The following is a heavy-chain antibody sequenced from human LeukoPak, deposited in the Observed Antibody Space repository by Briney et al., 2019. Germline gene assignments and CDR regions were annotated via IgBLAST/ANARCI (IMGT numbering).Heavy chain of an antibody. CDR3: ASNPPNTGDFYY. Sequence: AASVKVSCKASGYTFTGYYMHWVRQAPGQGLEWMGRINPNSGGTNYAQKFQGRVTMTRDTSISTAYMELSSLRSEDTAVYYCASNPPNTGDFYYWGLGSLVTVSS. J-gene: IGHJ4*02. V-gene: IGHV1-2*06. CDR2: INPNSGGT. D-gene: IGHD1-1*01. CDR1: GYTFTGYY.